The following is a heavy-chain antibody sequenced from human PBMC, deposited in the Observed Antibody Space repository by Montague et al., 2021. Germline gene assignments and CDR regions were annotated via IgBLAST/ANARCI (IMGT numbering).Heavy chain of an antibody. CDR3: ARDTVGASGYFYYYYMDV. D-gene: IGHD1-26*01. CDR2: LSNGGST. J-gene: IGHJ6*03. Sequence: SETLSLTCTVFGDSINTYSWSWIWQPAGKGLEWTGRLSNGGSTNSNPSLKSRVSMSVDTSKNQFSLKLSSVTAADTAVYFCARDTVGASGYFYYYYMDVWGKGTTVTVSS. V-gene: IGHV4-4*07. CDR1: GDSINTYS.